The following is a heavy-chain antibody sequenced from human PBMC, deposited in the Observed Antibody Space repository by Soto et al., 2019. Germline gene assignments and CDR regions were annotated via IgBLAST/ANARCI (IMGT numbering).Heavy chain of an antibody. CDR2: IYSGGST. D-gene: IGHD3-9*01. CDR3: ARRGRYFDWSGARPQIEIDY. Sequence: EVQLVESGGGLVQPGGSLRLSCAASGFTVSSNYMSWVRQAPGKGLEWVSVIYSGGSTYYADSVKGRFTISRDNSKNTLYLQMNSLRAEDTAVYYCARRGRYFDWSGARPQIEIDYWGQGTLVTVSS. V-gene: IGHV3-66*01. CDR1: GFTVSSNY. J-gene: IGHJ4*02.